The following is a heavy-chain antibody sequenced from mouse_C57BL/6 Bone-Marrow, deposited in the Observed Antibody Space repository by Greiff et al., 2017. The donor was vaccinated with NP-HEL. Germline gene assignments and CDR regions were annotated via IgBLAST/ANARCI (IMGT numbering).Heavy chain of an antibody. V-gene: IGHV3-1*01. Sequence: EVQLKHSGPGMVKPSQSLSLTCTVTGYSITSGYDWHWIRHFPGNKLEWMGYISYSGSTNYNPSLKSRISITHDTSKNHFFLKLNSVTTEDTATYYCARGEVYYGRGFAYWGQGTLVTVSA. CDR1: GYSITSGYD. CDR2: ISYSGST. D-gene: IGHD2-1*01. CDR3: ARGEVYYGRGFAY. J-gene: IGHJ3*01.